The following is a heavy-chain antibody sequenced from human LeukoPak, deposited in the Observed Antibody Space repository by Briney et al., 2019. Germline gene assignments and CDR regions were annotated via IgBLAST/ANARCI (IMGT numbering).Heavy chain of an antibody. J-gene: IGHJ4*02. CDR2: INHGGST. V-gene: IGHV4-34*01. D-gene: IGHD3-22*01. CDR3: ARTPRQYYYDSSGQGYYFDY. Sequence: SETLSLTCAVYGGSFSGYYWSWIRQPPGKGLEWIGEINHGGSTNYNPSLKSRVTISVGTSKNQFSLKLSSVTAADTAVYYCARTPRQYYYDSSGQGYYFDYWGQGTLVTVSS. CDR1: GGSFSGYY.